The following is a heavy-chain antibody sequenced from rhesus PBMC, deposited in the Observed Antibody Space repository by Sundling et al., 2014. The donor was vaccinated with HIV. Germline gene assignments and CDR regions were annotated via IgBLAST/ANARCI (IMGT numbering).Heavy chain of an antibody. CDR1: GGSISSSY. CDR3: AREVVVIITVVSKTYHYGVDS. D-gene: IGHD2-15*01. V-gene: IGHV4-169*02. J-gene: IGHJ6*01. CDR2: IYGSGSGT. Sequence: QLQLQESGPGLVKPSETLSVTCAVSGGSISSSYWSWIRQAPGKGLEWIGDIYGSGSGTNYNPSLKSRVTISKDTSKNQFSLKLNSVTAADTAMYYCAREVVVIITVVSKTYHYGVDSWGQGVVVTVSS.